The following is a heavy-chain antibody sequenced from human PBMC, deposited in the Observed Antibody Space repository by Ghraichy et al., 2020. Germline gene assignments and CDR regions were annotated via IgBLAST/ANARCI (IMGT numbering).Heavy chain of an antibody. CDR2: ISGSGGST. Sequence: GSLRLSCAASGFTFSSYAMSWVRQAPGKGLEWVSAISGSGGSTYYADSVKGRFTISRDNSKNTLYLQMNSLRAEDTAVYYCAKGGSGYYNGDYWGQGTLVTVSS. D-gene: IGHD3-22*01. CDR1: GFTFSSYA. CDR3: AKGGSGYYNGDY. J-gene: IGHJ4*02. V-gene: IGHV3-23*01.